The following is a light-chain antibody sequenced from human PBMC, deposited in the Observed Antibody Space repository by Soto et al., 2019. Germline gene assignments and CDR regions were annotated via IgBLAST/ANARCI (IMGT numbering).Light chain of an antibody. J-gene: IGLJ2*01. V-gene: IGLV2-23*01. CDR1: SSDIRSYDL. Sequence: QSALTQPASVSGSPGQSITISCTGTSSDIRSYDLVSWYQHHPGKAPKLMIYEGGKRPSGVSNRFSASKSGNTASLRISGLQAEDEATYYCCSFAGDKTVLFGGGTKLTVL. CDR3: CSFAGDKTVL. CDR2: EGG.